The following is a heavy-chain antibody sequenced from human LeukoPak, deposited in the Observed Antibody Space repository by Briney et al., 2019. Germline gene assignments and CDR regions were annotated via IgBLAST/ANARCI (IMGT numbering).Heavy chain of an antibody. D-gene: IGHD6-19*01. CDR2: IYYSGST. CDR3: ARAYSSGWYERRYYFDY. V-gene: IGHV4-59*08. J-gene: IGHJ4*02. CDR1: VGSISSYY. Sequence: SETLSLTCTVSVGSISSYYWSWIRQPPGKGLEWIGYIYYSGSTNYNPSLKSRVTISVDTSKNQFSLKLSSVTAADTAVYYCARAYSSGWYERRYYFDYWGQGTLVTVSS.